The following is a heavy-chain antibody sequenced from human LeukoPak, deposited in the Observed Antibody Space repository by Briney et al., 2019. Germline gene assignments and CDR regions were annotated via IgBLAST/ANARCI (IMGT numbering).Heavy chain of an antibody. CDR2: IWYDGSNK. D-gene: IGHD2-15*01. CDR3: ARDSDVVVVAATRARLYGMDV. J-gene: IGHJ6*02. CDR1: GFTFSSYG. Sequence: PGGSLRLSCAASGFTFSSYGMHWVRQAPGKGLEWAAVIWYDGSNKYYADSVKGRFTISRDNSKNTLYLQMNSLRAEDTAVYYCARDSDVVVVAATRARLYGMDVWGQGTTVTVSS. V-gene: IGHV3-33*01.